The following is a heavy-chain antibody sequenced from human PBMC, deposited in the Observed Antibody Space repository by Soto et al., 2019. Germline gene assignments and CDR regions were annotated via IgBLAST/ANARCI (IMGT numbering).Heavy chain of an antibody. J-gene: IGHJ3*02. D-gene: IGHD2-8*02. V-gene: IGHV1-3*01. CDR1: GYTFTSYA. Sequence: DSVKVSCKASGYTFTSYAMHWVRQAPGQRLEWMGWINAGNGNTKYSQKFQGRVTITRDTSASTAYMELSSLRSEDTAVYYCAIKRGLLGAFDIPGQAPLVTVS. CDR2: INAGNGNT. CDR3: AIKRGLLGAFDI.